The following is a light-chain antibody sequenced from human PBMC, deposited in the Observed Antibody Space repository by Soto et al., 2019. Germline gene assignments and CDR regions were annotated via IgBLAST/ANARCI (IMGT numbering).Light chain of an antibody. V-gene: IGKV1-39*01. J-gene: IGKJ3*01. CDR2: GAS. CDR1: QSIIRY. Sequence: DIQMTQSPPSLSALVGDRVTITCRASQSIIRYLNWYQQKPGKAPNLLIYGASSLQSGVPSRFSGSGSGTDFTLTISSLQPEDFATYYCQQSYNTPFTFGPGTKVDIK. CDR3: QQSYNTPFT.